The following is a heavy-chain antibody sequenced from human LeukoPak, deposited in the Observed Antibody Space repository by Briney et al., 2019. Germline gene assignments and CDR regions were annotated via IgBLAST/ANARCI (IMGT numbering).Heavy chain of an antibody. J-gene: IGHJ6*02. D-gene: IGHD1-26*01. CDR1: GFTFSSYS. CDR3: ARNSGSYPYYYYYYGMDV. V-gene: IGHV3-21*01. CDR2: ISSSSSYI. Sequence: GGSLRLSCAASGFTFSSYSMNWVRQAPGKGLEWVSSISSSSSYIYYEDSVKGRFTISRDNAKNSLYLQMNSLRAGDTAVYYCARNSGSYPYYYYYYGMDVWGQGTTVTVSS.